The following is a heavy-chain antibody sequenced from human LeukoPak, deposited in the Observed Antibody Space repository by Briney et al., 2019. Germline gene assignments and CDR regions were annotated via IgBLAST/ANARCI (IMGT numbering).Heavy chain of an antibody. CDR2: ISDSGST. J-gene: IGHJ6*02. D-gene: IGHD3-10*01. CDR3: ARQDIWFGELVV. CDR1: GGTISRSSYY. V-gene: IGHV4-39*01. Sequence: SETLSLTCIVSGGTISRSSYYWGWLRPPPGKGLEWIGTISDSGSTYYSPSLKSRVTISVDTSKNQFSLKLRFVTAADTAVYYCARQDIWFGELVVWGQGTTVTVSS.